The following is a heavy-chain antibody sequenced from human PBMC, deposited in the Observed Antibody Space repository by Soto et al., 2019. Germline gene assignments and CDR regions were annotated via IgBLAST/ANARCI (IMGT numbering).Heavy chain of an antibody. CDR2: IYPGDSDT. Sequence: XESLKVSCKCSGYSFTNYWIGLVLQMPGKGLEWMGIIYPGDSDTRYSPSFQGQVTISADKSISTAYLQWSSLKASDTAIYYCARYLNGTHRYYYYAMDVWGQGTTVTVSS. J-gene: IGHJ6*02. CDR3: ARYLNGTHRYYYYAMDV. V-gene: IGHV5-51*01. CDR1: GYSFTNYW. D-gene: IGHD1-1*01.